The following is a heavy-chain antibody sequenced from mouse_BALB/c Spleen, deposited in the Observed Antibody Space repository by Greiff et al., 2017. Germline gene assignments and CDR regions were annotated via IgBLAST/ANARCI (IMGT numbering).Heavy chain of an antibody. D-gene: IGHD2-4*01. CDR2: IWSGGST. CDR1: GFSLTSYG. Sequence: QVQLKESGPGLVQPSQSLSITCTVSGFSLTSYGVHWVRQSPGKGLEWLGVIWSGGSTDYNAAFISRLSISKDNSKSQVFFKMNSLQANDTAIYYCAKIYYDYDDLFAYWGQGTLVTVSA. J-gene: IGHJ3*01. CDR3: AKIYYDYDDLFAY. V-gene: IGHV2-2*02.